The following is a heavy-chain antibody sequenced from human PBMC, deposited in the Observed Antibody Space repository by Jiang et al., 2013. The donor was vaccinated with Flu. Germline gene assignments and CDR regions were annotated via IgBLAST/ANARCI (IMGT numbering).Heavy chain of an antibody. CDR2: ISAGGDTT. CDR3: AKPMYSNGWSKFDP. J-gene: IGHJ5*02. D-gene: IGHD6-19*01. V-gene: IGHV3-23*01. Sequence: SGGGLVQPGGSLRLSCVASGFTFSIYGMSWVRQAPGKGLEWVSAISAGGDTTYYADSVKGRFTISRDNSKNTLYLQMNSLRAEDTAVYYCAKPMYSNGWSKFDPWGQGTLVTVSS. CDR1: GFTFSIYG.